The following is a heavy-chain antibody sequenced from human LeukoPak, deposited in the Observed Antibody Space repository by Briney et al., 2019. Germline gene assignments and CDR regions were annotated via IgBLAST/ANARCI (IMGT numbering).Heavy chain of an antibody. Sequence: PSETLSLTCSASAGSIRSDNYYWSWIRQFPGKGLEWIGYIYYSGSTYYNPSLKSRVTISLDTSKSHFSLNLNSVTAADTAIYYCARLYGSGSNYLDYWGQGTLVTVSS. CDR3: ARLYGSGSNYLDY. V-gene: IGHV4-31*03. CDR1: AGSIRSDNYY. D-gene: IGHD3-10*01. J-gene: IGHJ4*02. CDR2: IYYSGST.